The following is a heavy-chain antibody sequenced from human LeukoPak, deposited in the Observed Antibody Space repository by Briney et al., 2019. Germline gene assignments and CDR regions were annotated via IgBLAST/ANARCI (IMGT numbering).Heavy chain of an antibody. J-gene: IGHJ6*02. CDR3: ARGYDILTGYYTYYYYGMDV. CDR2: IYYSGST. Sequence: PSETLSLTCTVSVGSISTYYWSWIRQPPGKGLEWIGYIYYSGSTNYNPSLKSRVTISVDTSKNQFSLKLSSVTAADTAVYYCARGYDILTGYYTYYYYGMDVWGQGTTVTVSS. V-gene: IGHV4-59*12. CDR1: VGSISTYY. D-gene: IGHD3-9*01.